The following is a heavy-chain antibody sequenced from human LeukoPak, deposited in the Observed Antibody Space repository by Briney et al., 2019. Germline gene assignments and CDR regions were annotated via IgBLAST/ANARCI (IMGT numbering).Heavy chain of an antibody. V-gene: IGHV3-7*01. CDR2: IKQDGSEK. D-gene: IGHD5-12*01. J-gene: IGHJ4*02. CDR3: AREGAPSGYDYHY. CDR1: GFTFSSYW. Sequence: GGSLRLSCAASGFTFSSYWMSWVRQAPGKGLEWVANIKQDGSEKYYVDSVKGRFTISRDNVKNSLYLQMNSLRAEDTAVYYCAREGAPSGYDYHYWGQGTLVTVSS.